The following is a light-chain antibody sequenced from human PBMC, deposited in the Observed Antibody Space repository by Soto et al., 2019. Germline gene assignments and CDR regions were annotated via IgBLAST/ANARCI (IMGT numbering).Light chain of an antibody. V-gene: IGKV3-20*01. CDR1: QSVNSSY. CDR3: QQYGNSPQT. Sequence: EIVLTHYTSTLSLSPGERVTLSCRASQSVNSSYLAWYQHKPGQAPRLLIYGASTRATGIPDRFSGSGSGTDFTLTIARLEPGDFAVYYCQQYGNSPQTFGQGTKVDIK. J-gene: IGKJ1*01. CDR2: GAS.